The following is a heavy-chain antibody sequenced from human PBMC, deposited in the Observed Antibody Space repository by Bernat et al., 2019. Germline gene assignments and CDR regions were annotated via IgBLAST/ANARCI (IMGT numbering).Heavy chain of an antibody. J-gene: IGHJ5*02. V-gene: IGHV1-2*04. Sequence: QVQLVQSGAEVKKPGASVKVSCKASGYTFTGYYMHWVRQAPGQGLEWMGWINPNSGGTNYAQKFQGWVTMTRDTSISTAYMELSRLRSDDTAMYYCARGESGYSSGWYGVDVGFDPWGQGTLVTVSS. CDR2: INPNSGGT. CDR3: ARGESGYSSGWYGVDVGFDP. CDR1: GYTFTGYY. D-gene: IGHD6-19*01.